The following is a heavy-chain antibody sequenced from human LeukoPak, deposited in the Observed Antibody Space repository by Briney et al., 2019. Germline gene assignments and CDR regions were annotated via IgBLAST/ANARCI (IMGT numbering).Heavy chain of an antibody. CDR1: GYTFTGYY. D-gene: IGHD2-15*01. CDR3: ARDCSGGSCYYNMDY. CDR2: INPNSGGT. Sequence: ASVKVSCKASGYTFTGYYMHWVRQAPGQGLEWMGWINPNSGGTNYAQKFQGRVTMTRDTSISTAYMELSRLRSDDTAVYCCARDCSGGSCYYNMDYWGQGTLVTVSS. V-gene: IGHV1-2*02. J-gene: IGHJ4*02.